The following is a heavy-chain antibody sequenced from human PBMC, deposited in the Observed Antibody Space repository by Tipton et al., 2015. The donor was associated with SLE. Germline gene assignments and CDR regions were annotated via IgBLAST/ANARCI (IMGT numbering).Heavy chain of an antibody. Sequence: SLRLSCAASGFTFSSYGMSWVRQALGKGLEWVSGINWNGGSTGYADSVKGRFTISRDNAKNSLYLQMNSLRAEDTALHYCARGYCSSTSCYGYFDYWGQGTLVTVSS. J-gene: IGHJ4*02. D-gene: IGHD2-2*01. CDR2: INWNGGST. CDR1: GFTFSSYG. CDR3: ARGYCSSTSCYGYFDY. V-gene: IGHV3-20*04.